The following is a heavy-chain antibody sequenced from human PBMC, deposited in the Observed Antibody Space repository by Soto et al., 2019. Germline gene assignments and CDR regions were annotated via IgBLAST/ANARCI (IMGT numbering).Heavy chain of an antibody. CDR2: ISASGRSL. D-gene: IGHD2-2*01. CDR1: GFTFSSND. CDR3: AKGTSKLDY. J-gene: IGHJ4*02. V-gene: IGHV3-23*01. Sequence: GGSLRLSCAASGFTFSSNDMSWLRQAPGKGLEWASSISASGRSLFYADAVKGRFNISRDNSKNTLYLQMSSLTAEDTAVYYCAKGTSKLDYWGQGTLVTGSS.